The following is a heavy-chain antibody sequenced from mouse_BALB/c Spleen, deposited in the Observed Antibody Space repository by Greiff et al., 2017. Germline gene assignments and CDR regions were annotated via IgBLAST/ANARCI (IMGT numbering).Heavy chain of an antibody. Sequence: QVQLQQSGAELMKPGASVKISCKATGYTFSSYWIEWVKQRPGHGLEWIGEILPGSGSTNYNEKFKGKATFTADTSSNTAYMQLSSLTSEDSAVYYCARNYYRYDDWYFDVWGAGTTVTVSS. CDR1: GYTFSSYW. D-gene: IGHD2-14*01. CDR3: ARNYYRYDDWYFDV. CDR2: ILPGSGST. J-gene: IGHJ1*01. V-gene: IGHV1-9*01.